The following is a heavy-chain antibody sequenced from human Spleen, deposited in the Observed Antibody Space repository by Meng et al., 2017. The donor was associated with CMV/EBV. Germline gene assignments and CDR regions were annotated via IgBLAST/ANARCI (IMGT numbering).Heavy chain of an antibody. D-gene: IGHD5-18*01. CDR1: GATNTNDKW. V-gene: IGHV4-4*02. CDR2: IDHSGNS. Sequence: GATNTNDKWWTWVRQPPGKGLEWVGEIDHSGNSNSNPSLESRLTLSLDTSENLLSLTMTSVTADDTAIYYCARVREHTSLGNYWFDPWGQGTLVTVSS. J-gene: IGHJ5*02. CDR3: ARVREHTSLGNYWFDP.